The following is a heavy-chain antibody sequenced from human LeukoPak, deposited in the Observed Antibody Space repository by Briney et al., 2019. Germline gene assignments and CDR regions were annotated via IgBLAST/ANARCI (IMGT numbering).Heavy chain of an antibody. J-gene: IGHJ6*03. CDR1: GFTVSSNS. V-gene: IGHV3-53*01. CDR2: IYSDNT. D-gene: IGHD3-16*01. Sequence: GGSLRLSCTVSGFTVSSNSVSWVRQAPGKGLEWVSFIYSDNTHYSDSVKGRFTISRDNAKNSLYLQMNSLRAEDTAVYYCARDRGSYYYYYMDVWGKGTTVTISS. CDR3: ARDRGSYYYYYMDV.